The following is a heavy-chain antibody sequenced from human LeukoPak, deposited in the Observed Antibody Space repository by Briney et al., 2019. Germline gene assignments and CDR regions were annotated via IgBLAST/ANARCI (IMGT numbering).Heavy chain of an antibody. CDR2: IYDSGST. Sequence: SETLSLTCAVSGGSIRTYQWGWFRQTPGKGLEWIGYIYDSGSTNYNPSLKSRVTMSADTSKSQFSLKLSSVTAADTAVYYCATQSRYILTAFGAFNIWGQGTMVAVSS. CDR3: ATQSRYILTAFGAFNI. V-gene: IGHV4-59*01. CDR1: GGSIRTYQ. D-gene: IGHD3-9*01. J-gene: IGHJ3*02.